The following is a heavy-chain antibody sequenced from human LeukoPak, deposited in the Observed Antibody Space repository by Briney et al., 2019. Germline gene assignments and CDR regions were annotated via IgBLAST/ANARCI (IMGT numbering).Heavy chain of an antibody. V-gene: IGHV3-30*02. CDR3: AKLTAMGQPDFDY. CDR1: GFTFSSYG. D-gene: IGHD5-18*01. Sequence: GGSLRLSCAASGFTFSSYGMHWVRQAPGKGLEWVAFIRYDGSNKYYADSVKGRFTISRDNSKNTLYLQMNSLRAEDAAVYYCAKLTAMGQPDFDYWGQGTLVTVSS. CDR2: IRYDGSNK. J-gene: IGHJ4*02.